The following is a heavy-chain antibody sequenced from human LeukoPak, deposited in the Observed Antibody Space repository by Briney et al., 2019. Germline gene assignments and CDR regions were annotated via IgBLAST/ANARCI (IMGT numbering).Heavy chain of an antibody. V-gene: IGHV3-23*01. CDR3: AQDYFASGSYPTA. D-gene: IGHD3-10*01. CDR2: ITDIGGST. Sequence: GGSLRLSCTASGFALSSYAMIGVRRAPGKGLEWVSTITDIGGSTYYAESVKGRFTISRDNSKNTLSLQMNSLSAEDTAVYYCAQDYFASGSYPTAWGQGTLVTVSS. CDR1: GFALSSYA. J-gene: IGHJ5*02.